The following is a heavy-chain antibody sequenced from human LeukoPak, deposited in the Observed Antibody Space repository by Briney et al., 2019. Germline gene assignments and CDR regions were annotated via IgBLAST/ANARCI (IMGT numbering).Heavy chain of an antibody. J-gene: IGHJ3*02. V-gene: IGHV3-23*01. CDR1: GFTFSTYG. D-gene: IGHD3-9*01. Sequence: PGGSLRLSCAASGFTFSTYGMSWVRQAPGKGLEWVSAIGGSGGGTYFADSVKGRFTISRDNSKNTLFLQMDSLRADDTAVYYCANRAIRTYFDWLLDVGNAFDIWGQGTMVTVSS. CDR3: ANRAIRTYFDWLLDVGNAFDI. CDR2: IGGSGGGT.